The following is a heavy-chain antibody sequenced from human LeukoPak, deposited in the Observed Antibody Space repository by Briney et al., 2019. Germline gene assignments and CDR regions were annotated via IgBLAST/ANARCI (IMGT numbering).Heavy chain of an antibody. V-gene: IGHV4-4*02. CDR3: ARGGPRYYYGSGSPRYYYGMDV. D-gene: IGHD3-10*01. CDR1: GGSISSSNW. J-gene: IGHJ6*02. Sequence: TPSGTLSLTCAVSGGSISSSNWWSWVRQPPGKGLEWIGEINHSGSTNYNPSLKSRVTISVDTSKNQFSLKLSSVTAADTAVYYCARGGPRYYYGSGSPRYYYGMDVWGQGTTVTVSS. CDR2: INHSGST.